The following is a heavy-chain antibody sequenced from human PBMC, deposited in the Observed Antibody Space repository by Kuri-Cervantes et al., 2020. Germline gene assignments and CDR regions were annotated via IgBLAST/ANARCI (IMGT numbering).Heavy chain of an antibody. CDR2: ISSSGSTI. Sequence: GESLKISCAASGFTFSDYYMSWIRQAPGKGLEWVSYISSSGSTIYYADSVKGRFTISRDNAKNTPYLQMYSLRPDDTAVYYCAKAQQQLDHFTNFFHYWGQGALVTVSS. V-gene: IGHV3-11*04. CDR1: GFTFSDYY. CDR3: AKAQQQLDHFTNFFHY. D-gene: IGHD6-13*01. J-gene: IGHJ4*02.